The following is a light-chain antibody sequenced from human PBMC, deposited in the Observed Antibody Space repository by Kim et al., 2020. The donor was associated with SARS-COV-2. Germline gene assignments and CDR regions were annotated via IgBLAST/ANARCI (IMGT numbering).Light chain of an antibody. Sequence: LSPAPGEIDTLFCRANKDVRNLAWYQLKPGQAPKVPIEGDFRRATGNPDRFSGSGVGTDFPLPISRPEPEDFAGCYCQQFANSLYTVGQGTKLEI. J-gene: IGKJ2*01. CDR1: KDVRN. CDR3: QQFANSLYT. V-gene: IGKV3-20*01. CDR2: GDF.